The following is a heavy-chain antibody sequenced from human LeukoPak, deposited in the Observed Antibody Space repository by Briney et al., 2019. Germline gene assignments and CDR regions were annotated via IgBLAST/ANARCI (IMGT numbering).Heavy chain of an antibody. V-gene: IGHV3-7*01. Sequence: GGSLRLSCAASGFTFSSYEMNWVRQAPGKGLEWVANIKDDGREEYYVDSVKGRFTISRDNAKNSLYLQMNSLRAEDTAVYYCGRDPYYDSLDYWGQGTLVTVSS. D-gene: IGHD3-22*01. CDR2: IKDDGREE. CDR3: GRDPYYDSLDY. J-gene: IGHJ4*02. CDR1: GFTFSSYE.